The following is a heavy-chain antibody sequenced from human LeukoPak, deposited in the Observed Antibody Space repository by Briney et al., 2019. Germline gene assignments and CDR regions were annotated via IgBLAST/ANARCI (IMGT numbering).Heavy chain of an antibody. CDR3: TRDSGTYNWLDP. D-gene: IGHD1-26*01. Sequence: GGSLKLSCAASGFTFSGSAIHWVRQSSGKGLEWVGHIDKKDNFYATTSAASVTGRFTISRDDSKNTAYLQMNSLKTEDTALYYCTRDSGTYNWLDPWGQGTLVTVSS. V-gene: IGHV3-73*01. CDR1: GFTFSGSA. CDR2: IDKKDNFYAT. J-gene: IGHJ5*02.